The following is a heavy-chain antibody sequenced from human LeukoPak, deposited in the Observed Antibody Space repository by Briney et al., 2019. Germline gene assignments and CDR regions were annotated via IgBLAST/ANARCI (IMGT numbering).Heavy chain of an antibody. D-gene: IGHD2-2*03. J-gene: IGHJ4*02. CDR3: ARDVDTVLVD. CDR2: INHSGST. CDR1: GGSFSGYY. V-gene: IGHV4-34*01. Sequence: KPSETLSLTCAVYGGSFSGYYWSWIRQPPGKGLEWIGEINHSGSTNYNPSLKSRVTISVDTSKNQFSLKLSSVTAADTAVYYCARDVDTVLVDWGQGTLVTVSS.